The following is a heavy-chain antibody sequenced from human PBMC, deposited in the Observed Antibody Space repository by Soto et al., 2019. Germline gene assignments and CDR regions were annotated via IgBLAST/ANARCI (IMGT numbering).Heavy chain of an antibody. Sequence: SETLSLTCNVSDGSISRYHWSWIRQPPGRGLEWIGYIYHSGSTNYNPSLKSRVTISVDTSKNQFSLKLSSVTAADTAMYYCARRGLLTGYYARPGYYGMDVWGQGTTVTSP. CDR1: DGSISRYH. V-gene: IGHV4-59*01. D-gene: IGHD3-9*01. CDR2: IYHSGST. J-gene: IGHJ6*02. CDR3: ARRGLLTGYYARPGYYGMDV.